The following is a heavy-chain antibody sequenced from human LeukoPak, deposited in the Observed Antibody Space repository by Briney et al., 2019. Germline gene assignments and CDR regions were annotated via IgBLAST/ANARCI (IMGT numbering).Heavy chain of an antibody. CDR1: GYTFTNYG. D-gene: IGHD6-13*01. V-gene: IGHV1-18*01. J-gene: IGHJ4*02. Sequence: ASVKVSCKASGYTFTNYGISWVRPAPGQGLGWVGWISAYNGKTNYAQTLQGRVTMTTETSTSTAYMERRSLRSDDTAVYYCARDQGIAAAVPGYWGQGTLVTVSS. CDR3: ARDQGIAAAVPGY. CDR2: ISAYNGKT.